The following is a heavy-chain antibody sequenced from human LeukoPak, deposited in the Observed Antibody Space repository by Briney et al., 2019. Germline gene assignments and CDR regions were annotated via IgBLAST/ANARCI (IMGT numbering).Heavy chain of an antibody. D-gene: IGHD5-18*01. CDR2: INPNSGGT. CDR3: ARPLPGYSYGYLNY. Sequence: ASVKVSCKASGYTFTGYYMHWVRQAPGQGLEWMGWINPNSGGTNYAQKFQGWVTMTRDTSISTAYMELSRLRSDDTAVYYCARPLPGYSYGYLNYWGQGTLVTVSS. CDR1: GYTFTGYY. J-gene: IGHJ4*02. V-gene: IGHV1-2*04.